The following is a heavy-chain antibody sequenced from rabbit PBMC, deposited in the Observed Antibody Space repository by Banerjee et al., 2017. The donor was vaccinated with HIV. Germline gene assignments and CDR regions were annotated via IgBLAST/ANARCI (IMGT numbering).Heavy chain of an antibody. CDR2: IYARSSGNT. CDR3: ARRDAGFVSAISDFNL. CDR1: GFDLSNYFY. D-gene: IGHD4-2*01. Sequence: QEQLEESGGDLVKPEGSLTLTCTASGFDLSNYFYVCWVRQDPGKGLEWIGCIYARSSGNTYYASWAKGRFTISKTSSTTVTLQMTSLSAADTATYFCARRDAGFVSAISDFNLWGQGTLVSVS. J-gene: IGHJ4*01. V-gene: IGHV1S45*01.